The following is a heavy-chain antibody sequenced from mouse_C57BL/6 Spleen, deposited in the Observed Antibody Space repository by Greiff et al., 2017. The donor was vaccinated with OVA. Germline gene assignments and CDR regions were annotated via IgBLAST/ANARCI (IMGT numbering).Heavy chain of an antibody. CDR3: ARRAGNYEGFDV. Sequence: QVQLKQSGAELVKPGASVKISCKASGYAFSSYWMNWVKQRPGKGLEWIGQIYPGDGDTNYNGKFKGKATLTAYKSSSTAYMQLSSLTSEDSAVYFCARRAGNYEGFDVWGTGTTVTVSS. J-gene: IGHJ1*03. V-gene: IGHV1-80*01. CDR1: GYAFSSYW. CDR2: IYPGDGDT. D-gene: IGHD2-1*01.